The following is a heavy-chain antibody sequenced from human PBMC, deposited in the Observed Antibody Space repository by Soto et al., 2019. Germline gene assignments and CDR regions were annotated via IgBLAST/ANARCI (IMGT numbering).Heavy chain of an antibody. D-gene: IGHD1-1*01. V-gene: IGHV4-34*01. CDR3: ARVERGTATTVVDAFDI. J-gene: IGHJ3*02. Sequence: QVQLQHWGAGLLKPSETLSLTCAVYGGFVTSGSYYWSWIRQPPGKGLEWMGEMSHSGGTHFNPSLKSRVTISVDTSKNQFTLKMSSVTAADTALYYCARVERGTATTVVDAFDIWGPGTMVTVSS. CDR1: GGFVTSGSYY. CDR2: MSHSGGT.